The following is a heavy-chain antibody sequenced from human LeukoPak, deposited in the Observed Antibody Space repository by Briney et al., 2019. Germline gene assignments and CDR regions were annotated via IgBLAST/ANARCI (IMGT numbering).Heavy chain of an antibody. CDR2: INPNSGGT. Sequence: ASVKVSCKASGYTFTGYYIHWVRQAPGQGLEWMGWINPNSGGTNYAQNFQGRVAMTRDTSISTAYMELSRLRSDDTAVYYCAGQTRQLLSMIGGAFDIWGQGTMVAVSS. V-gene: IGHV1-2*02. D-gene: IGHD3-22*01. CDR3: AGQTRQLLSMIGGAFDI. J-gene: IGHJ3*02. CDR1: GYTFTGYY.